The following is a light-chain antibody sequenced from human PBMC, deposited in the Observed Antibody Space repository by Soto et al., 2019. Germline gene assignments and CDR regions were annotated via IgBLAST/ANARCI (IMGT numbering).Light chain of an antibody. V-gene: IGKV2-30*01. CDR2: KVS. J-gene: IGKJ2*01. Sequence: DVLMTQSPLSLPVTLGQPASISCRSSQSLVFSDGHTYLNWFLQRPGQPPRRLIYKVSNRDSGVPDRFSGSGSGHDFTLRISRVEAEDVGVYYCMQGTHWPPYTFGQGTKLEIK. CDR3: MQGTHWPPYT. CDR1: QSLVFSDGHTY.